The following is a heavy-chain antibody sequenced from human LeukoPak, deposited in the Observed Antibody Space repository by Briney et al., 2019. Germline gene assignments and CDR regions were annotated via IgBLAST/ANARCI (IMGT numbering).Heavy chain of an antibody. CDR3: ARSPFFAGVGPTSWYFDL. CDR1: GASITSYY. CDR2: IYSSAHT. J-gene: IGHJ2*01. Sequence: PSETLSLTCTVSGASITSYYWTWIRQPPGKGLEWIGYIYSSAHTDVNPSLKSRVTISVDASKSQVSLKQFSVTASDTALYYCARSPFFAGVGPTSWYFDLWGRGTLVTVSS. V-gene: IGHV4-4*09. D-gene: IGHD1-26*01.